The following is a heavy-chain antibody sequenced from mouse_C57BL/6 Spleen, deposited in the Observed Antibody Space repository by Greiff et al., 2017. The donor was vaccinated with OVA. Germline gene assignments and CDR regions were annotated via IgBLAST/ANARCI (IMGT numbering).Heavy chain of an antibody. D-gene: IGHD2-5*01. J-gene: IGHJ1*03. CDR1: GYSITSGYY. V-gene: IGHV3-6*01. CDR3: ARRIYSNYGYFDV. Sequence: ESGPGLVKPSQSLSLTCSVTGYSITSGYYWHWIRQFPGNKLEWMGYISYDGSNNYNPSLKNRISITRDTSKNQFFLKLNSVTTEDTATYYCARRIYSNYGYFDVWGTGTTVTVSS. CDR2: ISYDGSN.